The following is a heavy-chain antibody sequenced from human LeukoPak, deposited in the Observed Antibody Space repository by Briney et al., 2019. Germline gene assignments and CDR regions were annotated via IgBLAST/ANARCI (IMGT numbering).Heavy chain of an antibody. Sequence: ASVKVSCKASGYTFTSYDINWVRQATGQGLEWMGWMNPNSGNTGYAQKFQGRVTITRNTSISTAYMELSSLRSEDTAVYYYARARKVPAAMRSYYFDYWGQGTLVTVSS. CDR2: MNPNSGNT. CDR3: ARARKVPAAMRSYYFDY. D-gene: IGHD2-2*01. J-gene: IGHJ4*02. CDR1: GYTFTSYD. V-gene: IGHV1-8*03.